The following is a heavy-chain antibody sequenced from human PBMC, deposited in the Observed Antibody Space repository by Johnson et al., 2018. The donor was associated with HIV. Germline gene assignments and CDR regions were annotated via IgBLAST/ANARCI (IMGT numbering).Heavy chain of an antibody. V-gene: IGHV3-33*08. CDR1: GFTFSSYG. J-gene: IGHJ3*02. D-gene: IGHD3-22*01. Sequence: VQLVESGGGVVRPGRSLRLSCAASGFTFSSYGMHWVRQAPGKGLEWVAVIWYDGSNKYYADSVKGRFTISRDNAKNSLYLQMNSLRAEDTALYYCARVTTYYYDNNDYHSDAFDIWGQGTLVAVSS. CDR2: IWYDGSNK. CDR3: ARVTTYYYDNNDYHSDAFDI.